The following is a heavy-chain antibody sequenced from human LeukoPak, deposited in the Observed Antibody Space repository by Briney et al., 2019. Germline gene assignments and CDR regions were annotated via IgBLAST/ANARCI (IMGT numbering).Heavy chain of an antibody. CDR3: ARDLYGDYPWDY. Sequence: TAGGSLRLSCADSGFTFSAYAMNWVRQAPGKGLEWVSSISSSSSYIYYADSVKGRFTISRDNAKNSLYLQMNSLRAEDTAVYYCARDLYGDYPWDYWGQGTLVTVSS. D-gene: IGHD4-17*01. CDR1: GFTFSAYA. CDR2: ISSSSSYI. J-gene: IGHJ4*02. V-gene: IGHV3-21*01.